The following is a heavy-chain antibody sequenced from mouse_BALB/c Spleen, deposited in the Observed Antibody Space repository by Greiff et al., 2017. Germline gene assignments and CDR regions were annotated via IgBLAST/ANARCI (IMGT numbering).Heavy chain of an antibody. CDR1: GFTFSSYT. V-gene: IGHV5-6-4*01. CDR2: ISSGGSYT. CDR3: TRDQSYYGNYGFAY. J-gene: IGHJ3*01. D-gene: IGHD2-1*01. Sequence: EVKVVESRGGLVKPGGSLKLSCAASGFTFSSYTMSCVRQTPEKRLEWVATISSGGSYTYYPDSVKGRFTISRDNAKNTLYLQMSSLKSEDTALYYCTRDQSYYGNYGFAYWGQGTLVTVSA.